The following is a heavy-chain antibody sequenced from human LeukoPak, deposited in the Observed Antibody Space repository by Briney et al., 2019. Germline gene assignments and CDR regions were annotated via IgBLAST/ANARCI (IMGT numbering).Heavy chain of an antibody. V-gene: IGHV3-11*01. D-gene: IGHD2-21*02. Sequence: PGGSLRLSCTASGFTFSDYYMNWIRQAPGKGLEWVSYISSSGNTIYYADSVKGRFTVSRDNAKNSLYLQMNSLRAEDTAVYYCARDETATIDYFDYWGQGILVTVSS. CDR2: ISSSGNTI. J-gene: IGHJ4*02. CDR1: GFTFSDYY. CDR3: ARDETATIDYFDY.